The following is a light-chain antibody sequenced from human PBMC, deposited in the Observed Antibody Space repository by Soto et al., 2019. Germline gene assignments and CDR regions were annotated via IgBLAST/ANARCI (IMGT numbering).Light chain of an antibody. Sequence: QSALTQPPSASGSPGQSVTISCTGTSSDVGAYKYVSWYQQYPGKAPKLMIYEVSKRPSGVPDRFSGSKSGNTASLTVSGLQAADEAEYYCTSYVGSVIWVFVGGTKLTVL. CDR2: EVS. CDR3: TSYVGSVIWV. J-gene: IGLJ3*02. CDR1: SSDVGAYKY. V-gene: IGLV2-8*01.